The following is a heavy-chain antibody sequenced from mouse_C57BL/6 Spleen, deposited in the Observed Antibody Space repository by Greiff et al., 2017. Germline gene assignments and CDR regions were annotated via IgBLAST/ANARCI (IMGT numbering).Heavy chain of an antibody. CDR3: TRDEVATKAMDD. Sequence: DVMLVESGEGLVKPGGSLKLSCAASGFTFSSYAMSWVRQTPEKRLEWVAYISSGGDYIYYADTVKGRFTISRDNARNTLYLQMSSLKSEDTAMYYCTRDEVATKAMDDWGQGTSVTVSS. D-gene: IGHD1-1*02. V-gene: IGHV5-9-1*02. CDR1: GFTFSSYA. CDR2: ISSGGDYI. J-gene: IGHJ4*01.